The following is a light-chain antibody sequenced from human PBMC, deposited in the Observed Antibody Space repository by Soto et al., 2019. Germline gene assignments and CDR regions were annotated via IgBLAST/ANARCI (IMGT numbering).Light chain of an antibody. V-gene: IGKV3-20*01. J-gene: IGKJ1*01. CDR3: QQYGSSPRT. Sequence: EIVLTQSPGTLSLSPGERATLSCRASQIIRSNYLAWFQQKPGQAPRVLMYGTSNRATGIPDRFSGSGSGTDFTLTISRLEPEDFAVYYCQQYGSSPRTFGQGTKVDIK. CDR2: GTS. CDR1: QIIRSNY.